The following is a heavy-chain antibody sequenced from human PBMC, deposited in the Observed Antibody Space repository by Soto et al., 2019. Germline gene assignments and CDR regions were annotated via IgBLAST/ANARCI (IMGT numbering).Heavy chain of an antibody. V-gene: IGHV3-21*01. Sequence: GGSLRLSCAASGFTFSSYSMNWVRQDPGKGLEWVSSISSSSSYIYYADSVKGRFTISRDNAKNSLYLQRNSLRAEDTAVYYCARDREYRSSSWVRWFDPWGQGTLVTVSS. J-gene: IGHJ5*02. D-gene: IGHD6-6*01. CDR2: ISSSSSYI. CDR1: GFTFSSYS. CDR3: ARDREYRSSSWVRWFDP.